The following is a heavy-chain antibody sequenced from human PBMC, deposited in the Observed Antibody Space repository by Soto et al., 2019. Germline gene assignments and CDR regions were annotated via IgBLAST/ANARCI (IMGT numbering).Heavy chain of an antibody. CDR3: AREAVDCSGGSCYYGMYYYYYYMDV. V-gene: IGHV1-69*08. J-gene: IGHJ6*03. CDR2: IIPILGIA. D-gene: IGHD2-15*01. CDR1: GGTFSSYT. Sequence: QVQLVQSGAEVKKPGSSVKVSCKASGGTFSSYTISWVRQAPGQGLEWMGRIIPILGIANYAQKFQGRVTITADKSTSTAYMELSSLRSEDTAVYYCAREAVDCSGGSCYYGMYYYYYYMDVWGKGTTVTVSS.